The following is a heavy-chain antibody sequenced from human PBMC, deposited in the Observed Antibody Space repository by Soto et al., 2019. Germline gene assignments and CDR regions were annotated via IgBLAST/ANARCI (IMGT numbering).Heavy chain of an antibody. CDR3: ARECSSTSCYDYYSYGMDV. Sequence: ASVKVSCKASGYTFTSYGISWVRQAPGQGLEWMGWISAYNGNTNYAQKLQGRVTMTTDTSTSTAYMELRSLRSDDTAVYYCARECSSTSCYDYYSYGMDVWGQGTTVTVSS. D-gene: IGHD2-2*01. V-gene: IGHV1-18*01. CDR1: GYTFTSYG. CDR2: ISAYNGNT. J-gene: IGHJ6*02.